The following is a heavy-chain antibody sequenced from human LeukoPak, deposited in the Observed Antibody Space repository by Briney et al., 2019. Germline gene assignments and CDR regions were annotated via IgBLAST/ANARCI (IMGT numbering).Heavy chain of an antibody. D-gene: IGHD2-2*01. J-gene: IGHJ4*02. CDR2: SRSNANSYAT. V-gene: IGHV3-73*01. Sequence: GGSLPLSCAASLWTLRWSALHWVGQACGRGVAAVGRSRSNANSYATAYAASVKGRFTISRDDSKNTAYLQMNSLKTEDTAVYYCTRLYQQDYWGQGTLVTVSS. CDR3: TRLYQQDY. CDR1: LWTLRWSA.